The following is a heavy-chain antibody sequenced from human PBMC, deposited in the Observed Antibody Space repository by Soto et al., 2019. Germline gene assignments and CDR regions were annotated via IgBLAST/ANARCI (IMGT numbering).Heavy chain of an antibody. V-gene: IGHV3-9*01. D-gene: IGHD6-6*01. J-gene: IGHJ4*02. CDR2: ISWNSGSI. Sequence: EVQLVESGGGLVQPGRSLRLSCAASGFTFDDYAMHWVRQAPGKGLEWVSGISWNSGSIGYADSVKGRFTISRDNAKNSLYLQMNSLRAEDTALYYCAKDRHSSSTYYFDYWGQGTLVTVSS. CDR1: GFTFDDYA. CDR3: AKDRHSSSTYYFDY.